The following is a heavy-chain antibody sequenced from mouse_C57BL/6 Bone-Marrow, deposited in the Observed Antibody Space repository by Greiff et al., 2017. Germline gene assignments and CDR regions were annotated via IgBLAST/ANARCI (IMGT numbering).Heavy chain of an antibody. CDR3: ERCALGRYAMDY. J-gene: IGHJ4*01. D-gene: IGHD4-1*01. V-gene: IGHV1-63*01. Sequence: QVQLKESGAELVRPGTSVKMSCKASGYTFTNYWIGWAKQRPGHGLEWIGDIYPGGGYTNYNEKFKGKATLTADKSSSTAYLQISSLTSEDSAIYYCERCALGRYAMDYWGQGTSVTVSS. CDR2: IYPGGGYT. CDR1: GYTFTNYW.